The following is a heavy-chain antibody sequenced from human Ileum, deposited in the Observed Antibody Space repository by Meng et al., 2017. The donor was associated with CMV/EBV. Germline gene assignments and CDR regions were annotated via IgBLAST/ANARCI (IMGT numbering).Heavy chain of an antibody. J-gene: IGHJ4*02. CDR2: IRGYTGNT. Sequence: QVQLVQSGPERTKPGAYVHVSCNTSGYTFSGYGISWVRQAPGQGLEWMGWIRGYTGNTHYGQKIQGRATMTTDTSTNTAYMELRSLRSDDTAVYYCARDKSDPGREGFAHWGQGTLVIVYS. CDR1: GYTFSGYG. V-gene: IGHV1-18*01. CDR3: ARDKSDPGREGFAH.